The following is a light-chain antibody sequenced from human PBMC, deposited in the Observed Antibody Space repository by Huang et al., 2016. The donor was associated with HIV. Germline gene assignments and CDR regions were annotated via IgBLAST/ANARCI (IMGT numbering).Light chain of an antibody. V-gene: IGKV3-20*01. CDR2: GAS. CDR1: QSVWSNY. CDR3: QQYGSSLWT. Sequence: EIVLTQSPGTLSLSPGERATLSCRASQSVWSNYLAWYQQKPGQAPRVLIYGASSSATGIPDRFSGSWSGTDFTLTISRLEPEDFAVYYCQQYGSSLWTFGQGTKVEIK. J-gene: IGKJ1*01.